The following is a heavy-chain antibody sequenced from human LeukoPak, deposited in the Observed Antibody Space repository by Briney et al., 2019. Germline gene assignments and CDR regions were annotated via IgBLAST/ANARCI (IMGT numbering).Heavy chain of an antibody. CDR3: ARGAADWNTYYYYIDV. V-gene: IGHV4-34*01. CDR2: INHTGTT. J-gene: IGHJ6*03. CDR1: GGSFTTYY. Sequence: PAETLSLTCAVYGGSFTTYYWNWIRQSPGKGLEWIGEINHTGTTNYNPSLKGRFTISVDTSKNQFSLKVCSVTAADTGVYFCARGAADWNTYYYYIDVWGKGTTVTVSS. D-gene: IGHD1/OR15-1a*01.